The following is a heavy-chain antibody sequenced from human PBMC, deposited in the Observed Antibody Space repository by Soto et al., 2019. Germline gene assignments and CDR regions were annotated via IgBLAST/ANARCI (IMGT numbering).Heavy chain of an antibody. CDR3: ARVSRNYYDSSGYPAQVY. Sequence: PGGSLRLSCAASGFTFSSYSMNWVRQATGKGLEWVSYISSSSSTIYYADSVKGRFTISRDNAKNSLYLQMNSLRAEDTAVYYCARVSRNYYDSSGYPAQVYWGQGTLVTVSS. D-gene: IGHD3-22*01. V-gene: IGHV3-48*01. CDR1: GFTFSSYS. CDR2: ISSSSSTI. J-gene: IGHJ4*02.